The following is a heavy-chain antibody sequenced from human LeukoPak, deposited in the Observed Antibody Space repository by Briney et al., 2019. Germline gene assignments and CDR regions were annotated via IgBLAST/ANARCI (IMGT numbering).Heavy chain of an antibody. CDR1: GFTFSNAW. D-gene: IGHD3-22*01. V-gene: IGHV3-15*01. J-gene: IGHJ4*02. CDR2: IKSKTDGGTT. Sequence: GGSLRLSCAASGFTFSNAWMSWVRQAPGKGLEWVGRIKSKTDGGTTDYAAPVKGRFTISRDDSKNTLYLQMNRLKTEDTAVYYWTTFSMIVVVITDWGQGTLVTISS. CDR3: TTFSMIVVVITD.